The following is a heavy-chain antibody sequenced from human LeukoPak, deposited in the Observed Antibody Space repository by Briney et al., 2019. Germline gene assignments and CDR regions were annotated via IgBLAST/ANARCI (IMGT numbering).Heavy chain of an antibody. J-gene: IGHJ4*02. V-gene: IGHV4-34*01. Sequence: PSETLSLTCAVYGGSFSGSYWSWIRKPPGKGLEWIGEINHSGSTNSNPSLKSRVTISVDTSKNQFSLKLSSVTAADTAVYYCARFDCSGGSCDFDYWGQGTLVTVSS. CDR2: INHSGST. CDR3: ARFDCSGGSCDFDY. CDR1: GGSFSGSY. D-gene: IGHD2-15*01.